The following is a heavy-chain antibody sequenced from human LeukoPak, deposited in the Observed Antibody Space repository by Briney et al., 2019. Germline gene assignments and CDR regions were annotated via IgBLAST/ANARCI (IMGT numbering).Heavy chain of an antibody. CDR3: ARVSMVRGVILDY. Sequence: SETLSLTCAVSGYSISSGYYWGWIRQPPGKGLEWFGSIYHSGSTYYNPSLKSRVTISVDTSKNQFSLKLSSVTAADTAVYYCARVSMVRGVILDYWGQGTLVTVSS. D-gene: IGHD3-10*01. CDR1: GYSISSGYY. V-gene: IGHV4-38-2*01. J-gene: IGHJ4*02. CDR2: IYHSGST.